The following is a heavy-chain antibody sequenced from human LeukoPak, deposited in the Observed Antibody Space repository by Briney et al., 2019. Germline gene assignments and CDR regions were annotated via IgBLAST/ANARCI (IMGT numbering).Heavy chain of an antibody. CDR1: GGSISSYY. Sequence: ETLSLTCTVSGGSISSYYWSWIRQPPGKGLEWMGYIYYSGSTNYNPSLKNRGTISVPTSKNQFSLNLSSVTAADTAVYYCARGGMITFGAVIDYYFDYWGQGTLVTVSS. J-gene: IGHJ4*02. V-gene: IGHV4-59*01. CDR3: ARGGMITFGAVIDYYFDY. CDR2: IYYSGST. D-gene: IGHD3-16*02.